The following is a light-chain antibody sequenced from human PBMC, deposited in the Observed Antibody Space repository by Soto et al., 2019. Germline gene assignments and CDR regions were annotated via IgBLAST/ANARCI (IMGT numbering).Light chain of an antibody. J-gene: IGKJ5*01. CDR3: QQRSNWPPIT. Sequence: EIVMTQSPATLSVSPGERATLSCRASQSVSSNLACYQQKPGQAPRLLIYGASSRATAIPDRFSGSGSGTDFTLTISSLEPEDFAVYYCQQRSNWPPITFGQGTRLEIK. CDR2: GAS. CDR1: QSVSSN. V-gene: IGKV3-11*01.